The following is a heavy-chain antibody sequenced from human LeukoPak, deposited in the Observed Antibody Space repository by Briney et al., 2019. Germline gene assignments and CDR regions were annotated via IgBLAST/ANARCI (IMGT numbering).Heavy chain of an antibody. J-gene: IGHJ4*01. CDR1: GFTFTAHA. CDR2: INNIGSVT. D-gene: IGHD6-6*01. Sequence: GGSLRLSCSVSGFTFTAHAMHWVRQTPGKGLEYVSAINNIGSVTFYADAVKGRFTISRDNSKNTLSLQMNSLRVEDTAVYYCVRDIRARYLDYWGQGTLVTVSS. CDR3: VRDIRARYLDY. V-gene: IGHV3-64*04.